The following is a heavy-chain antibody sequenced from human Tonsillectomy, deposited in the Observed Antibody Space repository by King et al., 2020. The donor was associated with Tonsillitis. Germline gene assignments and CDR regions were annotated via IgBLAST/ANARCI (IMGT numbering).Heavy chain of an antibody. CDR1: GFTFSDYA. Sequence: VQLVESGGGLVQPGGSLRLSCSASGFTFSDYAMHWVRQAPGKGLEYVSAISSDGGNKYYADSVKGRFTISRDNSKNTLYLQMSSLRAEDTAVYYCVNGGLYGTVGVCRYYYYYYLDVWGKGTTVTVSS. J-gene: IGHJ6*03. V-gene: IGHV3-64D*06. CDR3: VNGGLYGTVGVCRYYYYYYLDV. CDR2: ISSDGGNK. D-gene: IGHD2-8*02.